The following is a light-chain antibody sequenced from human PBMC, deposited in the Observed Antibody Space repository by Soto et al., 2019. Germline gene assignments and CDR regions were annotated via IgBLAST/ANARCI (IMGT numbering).Light chain of an antibody. CDR1: QSISSY. V-gene: IGKV1-39*01. J-gene: IGKJ4*01. CDR2: AAS. CDR3: QQSYSSPGPT. Sequence: DIQMTQSPSSLSASVGDRVTITCRASQSISSYLNWYQQKPGKAPKLLIYAASSLQSGVPSRFSGSGSGTDFTLTISSLQPEDFATYYCQQSYSSPGPTFGGGTKVAIK.